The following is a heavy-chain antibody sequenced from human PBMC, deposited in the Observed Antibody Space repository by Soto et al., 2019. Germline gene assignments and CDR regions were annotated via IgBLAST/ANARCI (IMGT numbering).Heavy chain of an antibody. J-gene: IGHJ6*02. Sequence: GESLKISCKGSGYSFTSYWIGWVRQMPGKGLEWKGIIYPGDSDTRYSPSFQGQVTISADKSISTAYLQWSSLKASYTAMYYCASTSGYDFSYYYYGMDVWCQGTKVTVS. D-gene: IGHD5-12*01. CDR1: GYSFTSYW. V-gene: IGHV5-51*01. CDR2: IYPGDSDT. CDR3: ASTSGYDFSYYYYGMDV.